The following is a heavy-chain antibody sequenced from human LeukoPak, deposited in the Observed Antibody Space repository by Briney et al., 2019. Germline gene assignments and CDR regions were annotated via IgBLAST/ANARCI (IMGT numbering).Heavy chain of an antibody. J-gene: IGHJ3*02. Sequence: ASVTHSCMASPYTFTRDTIHWVRQAGGQDLEGLGCMKANSGNTGGVQKIQGKDTMTRNTSISTAYMELTSLRSEDTAVYYSAREGSIWYEVDAFDIWGQGTMVTVSS. CDR3: AREGSIWYEVDAFDI. CDR2: MKANSGNT. CDR1: PYTFTRDT. V-gene: IGHV1-8*01. D-gene: IGHD6-13*01.